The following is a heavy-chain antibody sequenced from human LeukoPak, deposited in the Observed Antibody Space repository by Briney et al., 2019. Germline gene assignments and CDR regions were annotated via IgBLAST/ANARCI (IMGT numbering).Heavy chain of an antibody. D-gene: IGHD6-19*01. CDR2: ISSSSSYI. CDR3: ARDPRQYSSGWFDY. J-gene: IGHJ4*02. Sequence: GGSLRLSCAASGFTFSSYAMSWVRQAPGKGLEWVSSISSSSSYIYYADSVKGRFTISRDNAKNSLYLQMNSLRAEDTAVYYCARDPRQYSSGWFDYWGQGTLVTVSS. CDR1: GFTFSSYA. V-gene: IGHV3-21*01.